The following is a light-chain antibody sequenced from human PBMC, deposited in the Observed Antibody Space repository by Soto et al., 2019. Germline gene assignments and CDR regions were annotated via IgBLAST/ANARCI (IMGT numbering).Light chain of an antibody. CDR2: KDN. CDR1: KLGDKY. V-gene: IGLV3-1*01. CDR3: QAWDINTVL. Sequence: SYELTQPPSVSVSPGQTASITCSGDKLGDKYACWYQQKTGQSPVLVIYKDNKRPSGIPERFSGSNSGNTATLTISGTQAMDEADYYCQAWDINTVLFGGGTKLTVL. J-gene: IGLJ2*01.